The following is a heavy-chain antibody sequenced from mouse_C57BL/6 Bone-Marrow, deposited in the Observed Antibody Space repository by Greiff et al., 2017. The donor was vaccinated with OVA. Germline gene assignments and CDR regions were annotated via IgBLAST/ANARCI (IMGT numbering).Heavy chain of an antibody. J-gene: IGHJ4*01. CDR2: GQGLEWIG. CDR1: YTFFRRLH. Sequence: VQLQQSRPELARPWASVKISCQAFYTFFRRLHFAIRDTNYWMQRVKQRPGQGLEWIGAIYPGNGDTCHIQMFKGKATLTADKASSTAYMQLSSLTSEDSAVDYCAWRGGYGYYAMDDWGQGTSVTVSS. CDR3: SEDSAVDYCAWRGGYGYYAMDD. D-gene: IGHD2-2*01. V-gene: IGHV1-87*01.